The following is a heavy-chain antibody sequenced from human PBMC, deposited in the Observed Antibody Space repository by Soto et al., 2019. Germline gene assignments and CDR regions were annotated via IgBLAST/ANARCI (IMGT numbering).Heavy chain of an antibody. CDR2: IYYSGST. D-gene: IGHD5-18*01. Sequence: PSETLSLTCTVSGGSISSGDYYWSWIRQPPGKGLEWIGYIYYSGSTYYNPSLKSRVTISVDTSKNQFSLKLSSVTAADTAVYYCAIPPPTTFKDRYGFPQLDYWGQGTLVTVSS. V-gene: IGHV4-30-4*01. CDR3: AIPPPTTFKDRYGFPQLDY. J-gene: IGHJ4*02. CDR1: GGSISSGDYY.